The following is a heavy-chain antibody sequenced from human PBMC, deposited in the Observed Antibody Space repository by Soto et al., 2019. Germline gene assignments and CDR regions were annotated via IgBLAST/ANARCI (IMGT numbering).Heavy chain of an antibody. CDR1: GYTFTGYY. CDR3: ARDNPSSGWSVNFDY. V-gene: IGHV1-2*04. CDR2: INPNSGGT. J-gene: IGHJ4*02. D-gene: IGHD6-19*01. Sequence: QVQLVQSGAEVKKPGASVKVSCKASGYTFTGYYMHWVRQAPGQGLEWMGWINPNSGGTNYAQKFQGWVTMTRDTSISTAYMELSRLRSDDTAVYYCARDNPSSGWSVNFDYWGQGTLVTVSS.